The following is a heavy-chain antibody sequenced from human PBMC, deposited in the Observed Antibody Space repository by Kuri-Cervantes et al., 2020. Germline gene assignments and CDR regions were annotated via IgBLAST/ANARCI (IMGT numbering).Heavy chain of an antibody. V-gene: IGHV3-21*01. CDR3: ARDTYGSGSAYCYYYGMDV. J-gene: IGHJ6*02. CDR1: GFTFSSYS. Sequence: GESLKISCAASGFTFSSYSMNWVRQAPGKGLEWVSSISSSSSYIYYADSVKGRFTISRDNAKNSLYLQMNSLRAEDTAVYYCARDTYGSGSAYCYYYGMDVRGQGTTVTVSS. CDR2: ISSSSSYI. D-gene: IGHD3-10*01.